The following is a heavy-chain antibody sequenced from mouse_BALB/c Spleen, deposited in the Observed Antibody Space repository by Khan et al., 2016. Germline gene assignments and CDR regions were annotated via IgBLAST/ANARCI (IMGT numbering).Heavy chain of an antibody. CDR3: ARIKKIVATYFDY. D-gene: IGHD1-1*01. J-gene: IGHJ2*01. CDR2: TNPTNGRT. V-gene: IGHV1S81*02. CDR1: GYTFTSYW. Sequence: VQLQESGAELVKAGASVKMSCKASGYTFTSYWMHWVKQRLGQGLEWFAETNPTNGRTYYNEKFKSKATLNVDKSSSTAYMLLSGPTFEDSTVYYCARIKKIVATYFDYWGQGTTLTVSS.